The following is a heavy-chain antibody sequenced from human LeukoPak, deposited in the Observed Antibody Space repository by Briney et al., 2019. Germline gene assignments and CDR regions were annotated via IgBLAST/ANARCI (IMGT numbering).Heavy chain of an antibody. V-gene: IGHV3-48*04. D-gene: IGHD6-13*01. CDR2: ISSSSFKI. CDR1: EFTFVRYA. CDR3: VRDPSYGSSWYYYMDV. J-gene: IGHJ6*03. Sequence: QAGGSLRLSCAASEFTFVRYAMNWVRQAPGKGLEWVSYISSSSFKIGYADSVKGRFTISGDNSKNSLYLQMDSLRVEDTAVYYCVRDPSYGSSWYYYMDVWGKGTTVTVSS.